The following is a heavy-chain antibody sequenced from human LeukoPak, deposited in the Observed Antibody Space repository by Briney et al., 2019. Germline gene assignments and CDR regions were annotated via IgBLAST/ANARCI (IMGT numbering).Heavy chain of an antibody. V-gene: IGHV1-2*02. Sequence: ASLKLSCKPSGYTFTTYYLHWVRQAPGQGLEWMGWINPKNGGTNYAQKFRGRYTMTRDTSINTAYMELTGLTSDDTALYYCARDPSNRYCTDVWGIGTTVTVS. D-gene: IGHD1-14*01. J-gene: IGHJ6*03. CDR2: INPKNGGT. CDR1: GYTFTTYY. CDR3: ARDPSNRYCTDV.